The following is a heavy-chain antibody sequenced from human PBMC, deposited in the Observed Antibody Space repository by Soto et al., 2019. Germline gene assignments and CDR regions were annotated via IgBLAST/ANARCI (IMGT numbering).Heavy chain of an antibody. CDR3: AKDQGDSSGYYPFDY. D-gene: IGHD3-22*01. J-gene: IGHJ4*02. CDR1: GFTFSSYE. CDR2: ISGSGGST. Sequence: EVQLVESGGGLVQPGGSLRLSCAASGFTFSSYEMNWVRQAPGKGLEWVSAISGSGGSTYYADSVKGRFTISRDNSKNTLYLQMNSLRAEDTAVYYCAKDQGDSSGYYPFDYWGQGTLVTVSS. V-gene: IGHV3-23*04.